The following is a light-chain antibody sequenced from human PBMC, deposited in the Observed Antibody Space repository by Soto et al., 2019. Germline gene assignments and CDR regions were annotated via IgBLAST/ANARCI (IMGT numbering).Light chain of an antibody. Sequence: TQSPSTLSASVGDRVTLSCRASQSLTSSLAWYQQKPGQAPRLLIYDASNRATGIPARFSGSGSGTDFTLTISSLEPEDFAIYYCQQRANWITFGQGTRLEIK. V-gene: IGKV3-11*01. CDR1: QSLTSS. J-gene: IGKJ5*01. CDR2: DAS. CDR3: QQRANWIT.